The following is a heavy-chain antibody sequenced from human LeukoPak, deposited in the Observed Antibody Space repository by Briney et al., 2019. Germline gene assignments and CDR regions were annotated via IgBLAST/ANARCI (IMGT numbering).Heavy chain of an antibody. V-gene: IGHV1-2*02. CDR1: GYTFTGYY. D-gene: IGHD1-26*01. Sequence: ASVKVSCKASGYTFTGYYMHWVRQAPGQGLEWMGWINPNSGGINYAQKFQGRVTMTRDTCISTAYMELSRLRSDDTAVYYCARARWELPSSGFDPWGQGTLVTVSS. CDR3: ARARWELPSSGFDP. J-gene: IGHJ5*02. CDR2: INPNSGGI.